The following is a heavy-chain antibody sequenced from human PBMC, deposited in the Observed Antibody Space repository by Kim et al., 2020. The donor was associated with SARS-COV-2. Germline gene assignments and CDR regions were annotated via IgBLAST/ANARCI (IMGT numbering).Heavy chain of an antibody. Sequence: GGSLRLSCAASGFTFSSYWMSWVRQAPGKGPEWVANIKQDGSEKYYVDSVKGRFTITRDNAKNSLYLQMNSLRAEDTAVNYCARDWAVLPTGTYYYGMGVWGQGTPVTFSS. D-gene: IGHD3-10*01. CDR1: GFTFSSYW. V-gene: IGHV3-7*03. CDR3: ARDWAVLPTGTYYYGMGV. J-gene: IGHJ6*02. CDR2: IKQDGSEK.